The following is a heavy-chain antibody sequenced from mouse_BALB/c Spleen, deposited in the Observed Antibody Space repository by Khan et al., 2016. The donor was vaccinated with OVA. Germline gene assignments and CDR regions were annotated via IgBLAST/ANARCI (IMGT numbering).Heavy chain of an antibody. CDR1: GFTFSNYA. CDR3: TRPPITTVVATSYWFVDV. D-gene: IGHD1-1*01. Sequence: EVELVESGGALVQPGGSLKLSCAASGFTFSNYAMSWVRQTPEKRLEWVATISSGGNYTYYPDSVKGRFTISRDNAKSTLYLQMSSLRSEDTAMFYCTRPPITTVVATSYWFVDVWGAGTTVTVSS. CDR2: ISSGGNYT. V-gene: IGHV5-9-3*01. J-gene: IGHJ1*01.